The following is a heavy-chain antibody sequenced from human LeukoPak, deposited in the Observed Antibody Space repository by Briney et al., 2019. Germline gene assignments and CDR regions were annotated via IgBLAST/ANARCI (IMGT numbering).Heavy chain of an antibody. J-gene: IGHJ3*02. CDR2: ISAYNGNT. CDR1: GYTFTSYG. CDR3: ASEPGAPRYYWMAGDAFDI. Sequence: ASVKVSCKASGYTFTSYGFSWVRQAPGQGLEWMGWISAYNGNTNYAQKLQGRVTMTTDTSTSTAYMELRSLRSDDTAVYYCASEPGAPRYYWMAGDAFDIWGQGTMVTVSS. V-gene: IGHV1-18*01. D-gene: IGHD1-20*01.